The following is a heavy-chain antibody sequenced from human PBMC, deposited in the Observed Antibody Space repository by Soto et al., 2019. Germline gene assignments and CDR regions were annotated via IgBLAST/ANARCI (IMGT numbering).Heavy chain of an antibody. J-gene: IGHJ4*02. CDR2: ISSSSSTI. D-gene: IGHD3-9*01. CDR3: AGLTGKLEY. V-gene: IGHV3-48*01. CDR1: GFSFSSYI. Sequence: GGSLRLSCAASGFSFSSYIMNWVRQAPGKGLEWVSYISSSSSTIYYADSVKGRFTISRDNSKNTLYFQMNSLRAEDTAVYYCAGLTGKLEYWGPGTLVTVSS.